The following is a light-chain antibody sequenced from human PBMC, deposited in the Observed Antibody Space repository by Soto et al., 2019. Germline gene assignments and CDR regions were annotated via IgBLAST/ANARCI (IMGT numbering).Light chain of an antibody. CDR3: QHYNAFPWP. Sequence: DIQMTQSPSTLSGSVGDRVTITCRASQTISSWLAWYQQKPGKAPKLLIYKASTLKSGVPSRFSGSGSGTEFTLTIGGLQPDDFATYYCQHYNAFPWPFGQGTKVEIK. CDR2: KAS. CDR1: QTISSW. V-gene: IGKV1-5*03. J-gene: IGKJ1*01.